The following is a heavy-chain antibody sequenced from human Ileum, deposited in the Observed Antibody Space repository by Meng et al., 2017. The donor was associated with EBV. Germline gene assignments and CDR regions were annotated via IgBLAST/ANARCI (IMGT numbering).Heavy chain of an antibody. Sequence: QVQLQESGSGLVKPSGTLSLTCTVSGDSISSDIWWSWVRQPPGKGLEWIGEVYHRGDTNYNPSLKSRVDISVDKSKNQFYLSLFSVTAADTAAYYCGRDQGRELINHWGQGTLVTVSS. CDR1: GDSISSDIW. V-gene: IGHV4-4*02. J-gene: IGHJ4*02. D-gene: IGHD1-7*01. CDR3: GRDQGRELINH. CDR2: VYHRGDT.